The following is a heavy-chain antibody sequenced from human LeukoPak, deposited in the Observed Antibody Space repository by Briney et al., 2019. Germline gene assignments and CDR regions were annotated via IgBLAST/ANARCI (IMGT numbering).Heavy chain of an antibody. D-gene: IGHD2-15*01. CDR2: INAGNGNT. J-gene: IGHJ6*02. CDR1: GYTFSSHT. CDR3: ARAYCTGGSCLYYYYYGMDV. V-gene: IGHV1-3*01. Sequence: EASVKVSCKASGYTFSSHTMHWVRQAPGQRLEWMGWINAGNGNTKYSQKFQGRVTITRDTSASTAHMELRSLRSEDTAVYYCARAYCTGGSCLYYYYYGMDVWGQGTTVTVSS.